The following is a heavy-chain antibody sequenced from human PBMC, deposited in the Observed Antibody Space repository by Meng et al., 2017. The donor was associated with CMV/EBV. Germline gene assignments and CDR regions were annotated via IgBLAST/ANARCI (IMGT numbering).Heavy chain of an antibody. D-gene: IGHD6-13*01. CDR3: ARGVAAAGRALN. V-gene: IGHV1-18*01. CDR1: GYAFTSYG. CDR2: ISAYNGNT. J-gene: IGHJ4*02. Sequence: VQLVQVGAEGKKPGASVKAACKASGYAFTSYGISWVRQAPGQGLGWMGWISAYNGNTNYAQKLQGRVTMTTDTSTSTAYMELRSLRSDDTAVYYCARGVAAAGRALNWGQGTLVTVSS.